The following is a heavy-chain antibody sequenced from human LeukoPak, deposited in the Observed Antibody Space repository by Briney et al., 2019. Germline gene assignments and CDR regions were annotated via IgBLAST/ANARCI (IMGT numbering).Heavy chain of an antibody. D-gene: IGHD6-13*01. CDR3: ARSYSSSWSGFDP. V-gene: IGHV5-51*01. CDR2: IYPGDSDT. J-gene: IGHJ5*02. Sequence: GESLKISCKGSGYSFTSYWIGWVRQMSGKGLEWMGIIYPGDSDTTYSPSFQGQVTISADKSISTAYLQWSSLKASDTAMYYCARSYSSSWSGFDPWGQGTLVTVS. CDR1: GYSFTSYW.